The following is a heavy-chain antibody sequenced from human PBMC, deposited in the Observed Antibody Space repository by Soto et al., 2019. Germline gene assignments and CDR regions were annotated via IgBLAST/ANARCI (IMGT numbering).Heavy chain of an antibody. J-gene: IGHJ6*02. D-gene: IGHD3-10*01. Sequence: ASVKVSCKASGGTFSSYAISWVRQAPGQGLEWMGGIIPIFGTANYAQKFQGRVTITADESTSTAYMELSSLRSEDTAVYYCARSRLLWFGESRNYYYGMDVWGQGTTVTVSS. V-gene: IGHV1-69*13. CDR2: IIPIFGTA. CDR3: ARSRLLWFGESRNYYYGMDV. CDR1: GGTFSSYA.